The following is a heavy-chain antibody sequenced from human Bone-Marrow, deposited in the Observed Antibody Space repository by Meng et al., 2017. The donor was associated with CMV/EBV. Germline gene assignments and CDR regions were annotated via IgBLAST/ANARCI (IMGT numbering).Heavy chain of an antibody. V-gene: IGHV3-30*02. Sequence: GESLKISCAASGFTFSSYGMHWVRQAPGKGLEWVAFIRYDGSNKYYADSVKGRFTISRDNSKNTLYLQMNSLRAEDTAVYYCARDLVSTVPGAFDIWGQGTMV. CDR1: GFTFSSYG. CDR2: IRYDGSNK. D-gene: IGHD5/OR15-5a*01. CDR3: ARDLVSTVPGAFDI. J-gene: IGHJ3*02.